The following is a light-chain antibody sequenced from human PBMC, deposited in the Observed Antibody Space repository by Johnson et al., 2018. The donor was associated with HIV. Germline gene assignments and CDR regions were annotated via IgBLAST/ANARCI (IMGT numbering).Light chain of an antibody. Sequence: HSVLTQPPSVSAAPGQKVTISCSGSSSNIGNNYVSWYQQLPGTAPKVLIYENNKRPSGIRDRFSGSKSGTSATLGITGLQTGDEADYYCGTWDSSLSAGVFGTGTKCTVL. CDR1: SSNIGNNY. V-gene: IGLV1-51*02. J-gene: IGLJ1*01. CDR3: GTWDSSLSAGV. CDR2: ENN.